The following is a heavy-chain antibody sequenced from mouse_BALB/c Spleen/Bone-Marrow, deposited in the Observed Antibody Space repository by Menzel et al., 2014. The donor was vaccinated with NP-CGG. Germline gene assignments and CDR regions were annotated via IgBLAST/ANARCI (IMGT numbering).Heavy chain of an antibody. D-gene: IGHD2-1*01. CDR2: LSYSGNA. Sequence: EVQRVESGPSLVKPAQTLSVPCSVTGHCITSSYWNWIRKFPGNKLEYMGYLSYSGNAYYFPSLKSRISLNQDTSKNQYYLQLNSVTTEDSATYLCATGNGSHFDYWGQGATLTDSS. V-gene: IGHV3-8*02. CDR1: GHCITSSY. J-gene: IGHJ2*01. CDR3: ATGNGSHFDY.